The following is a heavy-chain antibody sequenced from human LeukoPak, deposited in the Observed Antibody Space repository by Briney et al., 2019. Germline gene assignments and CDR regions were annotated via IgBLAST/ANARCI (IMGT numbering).Heavy chain of an antibody. Sequence: SVKVSCKASGGTFSSYAISWVRQAPGQGLEWMGRITPIFGIANYAQKFQGRVTITADKSTSTAYMELSSLRSEDTAVYYCARGGSSVLREGMDVWGQGTTVTVSS. J-gene: IGHJ6*02. CDR2: ITPIFGIA. V-gene: IGHV1-69*04. D-gene: IGHD3-10*01. CDR1: GGTFSSYA. CDR3: ARGGSSVLREGMDV.